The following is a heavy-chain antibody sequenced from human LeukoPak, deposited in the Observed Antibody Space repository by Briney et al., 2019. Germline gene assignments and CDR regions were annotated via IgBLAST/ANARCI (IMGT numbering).Heavy chain of an antibody. Sequence: GGSLRLSCAASGFTFSSYEMNWVRQAPGKGLEWVSYISSSGSTIYYADSVKGRFTISRDNAKNSLYLQMNSLRAEDTAVYYCARDLIAAAPDVEGYWGQGTLVTVSS. CDR2: ISSSGSTI. CDR3: ARDLIAAAPDVEGY. CDR1: GFTFSSYE. V-gene: IGHV3-48*03. D-gene: IGHD6-13*01. J-gene: IGHJ4*02.